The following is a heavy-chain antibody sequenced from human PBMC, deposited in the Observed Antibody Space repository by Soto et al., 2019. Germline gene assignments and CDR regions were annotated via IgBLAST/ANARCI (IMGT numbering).Heavy chain of an antibody. J-gene: IGHJ4*02. D-gene: IGHD6-25*01. CDR1: GFTFSSYG. Sequence: QVQLVESGGGVVQPGRSLRLSCAASGFTFSSYGMHWVRQAPGKGLEWVAVIWYDGSNKYYGDSVKGRFTISRDNSKNTLYLQMNSLRAEDTAMYYCARESGQIDYWGQGTLVTVSS. CDR2: IWYDGSNK. CDR3: ARESGQIDY. V-gene: IGHV3-33*01.